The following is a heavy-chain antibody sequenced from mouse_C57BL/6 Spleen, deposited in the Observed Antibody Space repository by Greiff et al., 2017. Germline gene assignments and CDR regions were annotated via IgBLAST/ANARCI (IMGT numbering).Heavy chain of an antibody. CDR1: GYTFTSYT. J-gene: IGHJ2*01. CDR3: ARKTTVAPDY. V-gene: IGHV1-4*01. Sequence: QVQLQQSGAELARPGASVKMSCKASGYTFTSYTMHWVKQRPGQGLEWIGYINPSSGYTKYNQKFKDKATLTADKSSSPAYMQLSSLTSEDSAVYYCARKTTVAPDYWGQGTTLTVSS. D-gene: IGHD1-1*01. CDR2: INPSSGYT.